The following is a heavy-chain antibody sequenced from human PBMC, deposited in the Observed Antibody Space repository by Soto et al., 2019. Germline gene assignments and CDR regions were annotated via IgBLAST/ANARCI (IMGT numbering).Heavy chain of an antibody. CDR2: ISYDGSNK. CDR1: GFTFSSYG. CDR3: AKDVVVVAATGYYYYMDV. D-gene: IGHD2-15*01. V-gene: IGHV3-30*18. J-gene: IGHJ6*03. Sequence: PGGSLRLSCAASGFTFSSYGIHWVRQAPGKGLEWVAVISYDGSNKYYADSVKGRFTISRDNSKNTLYLQMNSLRAEDTAVYYCAKDVVVVAATGYYYYMDVWGKGTTVTVSS.